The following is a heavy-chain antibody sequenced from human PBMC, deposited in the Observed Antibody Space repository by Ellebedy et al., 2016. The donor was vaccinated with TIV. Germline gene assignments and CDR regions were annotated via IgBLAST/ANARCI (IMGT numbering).Heavy chain of an antibody. J-gene: IGHJ4*02. V-gene: IGHV1-46*01. CDR2: VNPGGGRT. CDR1: GFTFTSYY. CDR3: AREGASAGADYFDY. D-gene: IGHD1-26*01. Sequence: AASVKVSCKASGFTFTSYYIHWVRQAPGQGLAWMGRVNPGGGRTQFAPNFQGRLTMTRDTSTSEVYMEVRSLRSDDTAVYYCAREGASAGADYFDYWGQGTLVIVSS.